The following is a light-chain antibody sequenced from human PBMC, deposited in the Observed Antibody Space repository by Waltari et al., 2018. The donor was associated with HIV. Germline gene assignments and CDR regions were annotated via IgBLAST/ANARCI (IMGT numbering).Light chain of an antibody. CDR1: SSNTGAGYN. Sequence: SVLTQPPSVSGAPGQRVIISCTGSSSNTGAGYNVHWYQQVPGTAPKLLIYGNDNRPSGVPDRFSASKSGASPSLAITGLQAEDEADYYCQSYDSSLTGSVFGGGTKLTVL. J-gene: IGLJ2*01. CDR2: GND. CDR3: QSYDSSLTGSV. V-gene: IGLV1-40*01.